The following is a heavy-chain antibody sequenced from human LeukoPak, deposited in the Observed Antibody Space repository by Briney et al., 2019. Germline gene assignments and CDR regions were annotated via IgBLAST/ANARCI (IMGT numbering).Heavy chain of an antibody. Sequence: PGGSLRLSCAAWGFTFSSYEMHWVRQAPGKGLAWVSYISINCSTIYYADSAKTRFTTSRDNTKNSQYLQMNSLRAADTAVYYFASVPQIPMVRRVLNWRQGTLVTVST. CDR3: ASVPQIPMVRRVLN. J-gene: IGHJ4*02. CDR1: GFTFSSYE. CDR2: ISINCSTI. D-gene: IGHD3-10*01. V-gene: IGHV3-48*03.